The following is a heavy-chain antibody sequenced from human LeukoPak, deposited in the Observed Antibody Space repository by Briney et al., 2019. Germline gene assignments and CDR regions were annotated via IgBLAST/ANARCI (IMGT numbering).Heavy chain of an antibody. CDR1: GISFSDYS. CDR2: ISSSGTSI. J-gene: IGHJ4*02. CDR3: ARDFNTGIWLQTPGGFDS. V-gene: IGHV3-48*01. D-gene: IGHD5-24*01. Sequence: GGSLRLSCGVSGISFSDYSMNWVRQAPGKGLEWPSYISSSGTSIYYADSVKGRFTISRDNAKNSLYLQMNSLRSDDTALYYCARDFNTGIWLQTPGGFDSWGQGTLVTVSS.